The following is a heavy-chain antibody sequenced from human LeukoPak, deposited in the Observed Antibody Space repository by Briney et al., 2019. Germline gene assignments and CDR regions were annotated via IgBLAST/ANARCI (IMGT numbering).Heavy chain of an antibody. CDR3: ARDHYGSGSEQIPDAFDI. V-gene: IGHV1-18*01. D-gene: IGHD3-10*01. Sequence: ASVKVSCKASGYTFTSYGISWVRQAPGQGLEWMGWISAYNGNTNYAQKLQGRVTMTTDTSTSTAYMELRSLRSDDTAVYYCARDHYGSGSEQIPDAFDIWGQGTMVTVSS. CDR1: GYTFTSYG. J-gene: IGHJ3*02. CDR2: ISAYNGNT.